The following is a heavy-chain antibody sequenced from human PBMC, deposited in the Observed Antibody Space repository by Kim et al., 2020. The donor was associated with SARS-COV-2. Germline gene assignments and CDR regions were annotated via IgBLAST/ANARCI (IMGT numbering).Heavy chain of an antibody. D-gene: IGHD2-21*02. J-gene: IGHJ6*02. CDR1: GYTFTGYY. Sequence: ASVKVSCKASGYTFTGYYMHWVRQAPGQGLEWMGWINPNSGGTNYAQKFQGRVTMTRDTSISTAYMELSRLRSDDTAVYYCSSEGFGGNSFALISPAGYGMDVWGQGTTVTVSS. CDR3: SSEGFGGNSFALISPAGYGMDV. CDR2: INPNSGGT. V-gene: IGHV1-2*02.